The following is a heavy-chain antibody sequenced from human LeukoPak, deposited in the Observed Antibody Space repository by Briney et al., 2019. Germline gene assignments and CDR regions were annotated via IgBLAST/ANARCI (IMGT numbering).Heavy chain of an antibody. CDR2: ISGSGGST. J-gene: IGHJ4*02. CDR1: GFTVSSYA. D-gene: IGHD6-13*01. Sequence: GGSLRLSCAASGFTVSSYAMSWVRQAPGKGLEWVSAISGSGGSTYYADSVKGRFTISRDNSKNTLYLQMNSLRAEDTAVYYCAKSPRLIAAAGRFDYWGQGTLVTVSS. V-gene: IGHV3-23*01. CDR3: AKSPRLIAAAGRFDY.